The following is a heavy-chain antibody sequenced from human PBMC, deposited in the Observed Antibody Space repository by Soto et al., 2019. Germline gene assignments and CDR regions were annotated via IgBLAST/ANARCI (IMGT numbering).Heavy chain of an antibody. CDR1: GDSIKTHY. CDR3: ARGVPSSSSWTLEGDY. CDR2: INHSGST. V-gene: IGHV4-34*01. Sequence: SETLSLTCNVTGDSIKTHYWSWIRQPPGKGLEWIGEINHSGSTNYNPSLESRVTISVDTSKNQFSLKLKSVTAADTAVYYCARGVPSSSSWTLEGDYWGQGSLVTVSS. D-gene: IGHD6-13*01. J-gene: IGHJ4*02.